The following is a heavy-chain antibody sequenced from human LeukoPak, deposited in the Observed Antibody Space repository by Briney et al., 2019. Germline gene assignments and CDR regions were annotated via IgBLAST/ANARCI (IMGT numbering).Heavy chain of an antibody. V-gene: IGHV3-23*01. Sequence: GGTLRLSCAASGFTFSSYGMSWVRQAPGKGLEWVSAISGSGGSTYYADSVKGRFTISRDNSKNTLYLQMSSLRAEDTAVYYCAKDPEGADYGDYVRLDYFDYWGQGTLVTVSS. J-gene: IGHJ4*02. CDR1: GFTFSSYG. CDR3: AKDPEGADYGDYVRLDYFDY. D-gene: IGHD4-17*01. CDR2: ISGSGGST.